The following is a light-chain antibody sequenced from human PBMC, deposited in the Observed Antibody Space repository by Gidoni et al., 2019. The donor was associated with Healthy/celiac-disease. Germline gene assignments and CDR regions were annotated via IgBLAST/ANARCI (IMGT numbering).Light chain of an antibody. CDR2: AAS. CDR3: QQSYSTPYT. CDR1: QSISSY. Sequence: IQMPQSPSSLSASVGDSVSITCRASQSISSYLNQYQQKPGEAPKLLIYAASSLQSGVPSRCSGSGAGRDDTLTISSLQPEDVVTYYCQQSYSTPYTFGQGTKLEIK. J-gene: IGKJ2*01. V-gene: IGKV1-39*01.